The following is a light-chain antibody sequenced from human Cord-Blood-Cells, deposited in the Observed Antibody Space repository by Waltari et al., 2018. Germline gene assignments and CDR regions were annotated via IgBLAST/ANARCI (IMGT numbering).Light chain of an antibody. CDR2: DVS. J-gene: IGLJ1*01. CDR3: SSYTSSSTLYV. CDR1: SNDVGGSNY. Sequence: QSALNQPASESGSLGQSITISCPGTSNDVGGSNYVSWYKQHPGKAPKLMIYDVSNRPSGVSNRFSGSKSGNTASLTISGLQAEDEADYYCSSYTSSSTLYVFGTGTKVTVL. V-gene: IGLV2-14*01.